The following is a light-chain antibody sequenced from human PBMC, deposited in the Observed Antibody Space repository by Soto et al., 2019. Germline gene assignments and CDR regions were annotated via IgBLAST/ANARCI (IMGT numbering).Light chain of an antibody. J-gene: IGLJ2*01. Sequence: QSALTQPASVSGSPGQSITISCTGTSRDVGSYNFVSWFQQHPGKAPKVMIYEVNKRPSGISNRFSGSKSGNTASLTISGLQAEDEADYYCCSYAGSSTLVFGGGTKLTVL. CDR1: SRDVGSYNF. CDR3: CSYAGSSTLV. V-gene: IGLV2-23*02. CDR2: EVN.